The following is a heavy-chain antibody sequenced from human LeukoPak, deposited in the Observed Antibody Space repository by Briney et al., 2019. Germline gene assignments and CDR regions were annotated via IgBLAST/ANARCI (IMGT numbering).Heavy chain of an antibody. CDR3: ARVGRGDHTWGSYSFDH. D-gene: IGHD3-16*01. CDR1: GGFSSSFH. J-gene: IGHJ4*02. Sequence: SETLSLTCTVSGGFSSSFHWSWIRQPPGKGLEWIAYISYTGSTKYNPSLESRVTISIDTSKNQFSLKLNSVTAADTALYYCARVGRGDHTWGSYSFDHWGQGTLVTVSS. CDR2: ISYTGST. V-gene: IGHV4-59*01.